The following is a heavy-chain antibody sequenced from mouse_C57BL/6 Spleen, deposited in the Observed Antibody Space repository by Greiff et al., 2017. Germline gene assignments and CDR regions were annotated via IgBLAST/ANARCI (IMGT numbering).Heavy chain of an antibody. CDR1: GYAFSSYW. CDR3: ARRGLDWDGFAY. V-gene: IGHV1-80*01. CDR2: IYPGDGDT. Sequence: QVLLQQSGAELVKPGASVKISCKASGYAFSSYWMNWVKQRPGKGLEWIGQIYPGDGDTNYNGKFKGKATLTADKSSSTAYMQLSSLTSEDSAVYFCARRGLDWDGFAYWGQGTLVTVSA. J-gene: IGHJ3*01. D-gene: IGHD4-1*01.